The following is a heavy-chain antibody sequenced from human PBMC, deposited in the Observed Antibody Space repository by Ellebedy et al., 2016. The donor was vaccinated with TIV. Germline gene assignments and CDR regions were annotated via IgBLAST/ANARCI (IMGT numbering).Heavy chain of an antibody. Sequence: AASVKVSCKTSGFMFTNTAMQWVRQARGQRPEWIGWIVVGSGNTNYAQKFQERVTITRDMSKSTAYMELSSLRSEDTAVYYCAAGGRHYDLLTGYYTLDYWGQGTLVTVSS. CDR1: GFMFTNTA. V-gene: IGHV1-58*02. J-gene: IGHJ4*02. D-gene: IGHD3-9*01. CDR2: IVVGSGNT. CDR3: AAGGRHYDLLTGYYTLDY.